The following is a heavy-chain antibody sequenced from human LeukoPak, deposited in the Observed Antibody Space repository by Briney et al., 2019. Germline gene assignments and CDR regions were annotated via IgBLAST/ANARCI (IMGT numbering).Heavy chain of an antibody. D-gene: IGHD7-27*01. CDR3: ARHVGISF. J-gene: IGHJ4*02. CDR1: GFTFSGAW. V-gene: IGHV3-7*01. Sequence: PGGSLRLSCTASGFTFSGAWMTWVRQAPGKGLEWVANIREDGTEKNYVDSVKGRFTISRGNAKNSLFLQMSNLRDDDTAIYYCARHVGISFWGQGTLVTVSS. CDR2: IREDGTEK.